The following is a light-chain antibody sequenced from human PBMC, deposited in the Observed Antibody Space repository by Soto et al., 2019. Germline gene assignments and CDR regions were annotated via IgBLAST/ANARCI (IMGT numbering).Light chain of an antibody. Sequence: QSVLTQPPSASGTPGQRVTISCSGSSSNIGSNYVYWYQQLPGSAPKLLIYRNDQRPSGVPDRFSGSKSGTSASLAISGLRSEDEADYYCAAWDDSLSAVVFGGGPMVTVL. CDR2: RND. J-gene: IGLJ2*01. V-gene: IGLV1-47*01. CDR3: AAWDDSLSAVV. CDR1: SSNIGSNY.